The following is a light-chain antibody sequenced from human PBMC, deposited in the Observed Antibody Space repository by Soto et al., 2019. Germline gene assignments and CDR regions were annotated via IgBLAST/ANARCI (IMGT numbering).Light chain of an antibody. CDR2: VAS. CDR1: QSVNSN. CDR3: QQYNRWPLT. J-gene: IGKJ4*01. Sequence: EIVMTQSPATLSVSPGERATLSCRASQSVNSNLAWYQQEPGQAPRLLIYVASTRATGIPARFSGSGSGTEFTLTISSLQSEDFAVYYCQQYNRWPLTFGGGTKVEIK. V-gene: IGKV3-15*01.